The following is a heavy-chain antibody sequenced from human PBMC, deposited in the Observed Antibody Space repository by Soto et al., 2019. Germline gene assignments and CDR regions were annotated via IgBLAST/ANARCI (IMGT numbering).Heavy chain of an antibody. D-gene: IGHD5-12*01. Sequence: QVQLVESGGGVVQPGRSLRLSCAASGFIFSGYAMHWVRQAPGKGLEWLAFISYDGNTKYYSDSVKVRFTVSRDNSKNTLYVQMNNLSAEDTAMYYCAKETSAYEIDYWGQGTLVTVSS. J-gene: IGHJ4*02. CDR3: AKETSAYEIDY. CDR2: ISYDGNTK. CDR1: GFIFSGYA. V-gene: IGHV3-30-3*01.